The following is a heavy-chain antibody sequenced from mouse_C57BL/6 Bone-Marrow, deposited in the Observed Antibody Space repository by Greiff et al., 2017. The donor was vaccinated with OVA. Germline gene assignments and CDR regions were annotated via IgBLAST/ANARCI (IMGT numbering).Heavy chain of an antibody. J-gene: IGHJ1*03. CDR2: IWSGGCT. CDR3: ARNSYASVV. Sequence: QVQLQQSGPGLVQPSPSLSITCTVSGFSLTSYGVHWVRQSPGKGLEWLGVIWSGGCTDYYAAFISRLGIRKDNSESQVFFKMNSLQADDTAIYYCARNSYASVVWGTGTTVTVSS. CDR1: GFSLTSYG. D-gene: IGHD6-5*01. V-gene: IGHV2-2*01.